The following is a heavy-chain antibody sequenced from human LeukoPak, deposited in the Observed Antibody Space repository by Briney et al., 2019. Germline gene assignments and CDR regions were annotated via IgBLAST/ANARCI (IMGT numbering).Heavy chain of an antibody. CDR2: IYHSGST. Sequence: SETLSLTCTVSGGSISSSSYYWGWIRQPPGKGLEWIGSIYHSGSTYYNPSLKSRVTISVDTSKNQFSLKLSSVTAADTAVYYCASYSSSWYDAFDIWGQGTMVTVSS. D-gene: IGHD6-13*01. CDR1: GGSISSSSYY. CDR3: ASYSSSWYDAFDI. J-gene: IGHJ3*02. V-gene: IGHV4-39*07.